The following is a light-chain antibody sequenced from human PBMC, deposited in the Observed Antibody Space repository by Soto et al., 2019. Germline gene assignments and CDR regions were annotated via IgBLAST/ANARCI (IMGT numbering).Light chain of an antibody. V-gene: IGLV2-14*01. CDR2: GVT. CDR3: NSYTNSSAVV. CDR1: RDDIGAYDY. J-gene: IGLJ2*01. Sequence: QSALAQPASVSGSPGQSITISCAGTRDDIGAYDYVSWYQQHPGNAPKLLVYGVTNRPSGLSDRFFGSRSGNTASRTTSGHQAEDEADYYSNSYTNSSAVVFGGGTKVTVL.